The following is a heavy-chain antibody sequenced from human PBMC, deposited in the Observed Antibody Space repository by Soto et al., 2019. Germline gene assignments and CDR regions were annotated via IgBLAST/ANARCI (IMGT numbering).Heavy chain of an antibody. CDR2: ISYDGSNK. CDR1: GFTFSSYG. Sequence: AGGSLRLSCAASGFTFSSYGMHWVRQAPGKGLQWVAIISYDGSNKYYADSVKGRFTISRDSSKNTLYLQMNSLRPEDTAVYYCAKDDGAHCSTTSCYSQPFDPWGQGTLVTVSS. D-gene: IGHD2-2*01. J-gene: IGHJ5*02. V-gene: IGHV3-30*18. CDR3: AKDDGAHCSTTSCYSQPFDP.